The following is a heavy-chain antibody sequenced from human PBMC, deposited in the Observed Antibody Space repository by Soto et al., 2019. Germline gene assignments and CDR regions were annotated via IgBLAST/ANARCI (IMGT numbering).Heavy chain of an antibody. CDR2: IYYSGST. CDR3: ARELNYDILTGASYFDY. Sequence: SETLSLTCTVSGGSISSGGYYWSWIRQHPGKGLEWIGYIYYSGSTYYNPSLKSRVTISVDTSKNQFSLKLSSLTAADTAVYYCARELNYDILTGASYFDYWGQGTLVTVSS. J-gene: IGHJ4*02. D-gene: IGHD3-9*01. V-gene: IGHV4-31*03. CDR1: GGSISSGGYY.